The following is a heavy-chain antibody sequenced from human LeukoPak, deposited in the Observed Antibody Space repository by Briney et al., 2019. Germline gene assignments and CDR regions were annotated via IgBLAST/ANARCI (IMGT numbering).Heavy chain of an antibody. Sequence: PSETLSLTCTVSGGSISTSSYYWGWVRQPPGKGLEWIGNIFYSGSTYYSPSLKSRVTISLDTSRNQFSLKLNSVTAADTAVYYCARHRTLYYGSGSHLASWFDPWGQGTLVTVSS. CDR3: ARHRTLYYGSGSHLASWFDP. CDR2: IFYSGST. D-gene: IGHD3-10*01. J-gene: IGHJ5*02. CDR1: GGSISTSSYY. V-gene: IGHV4-39*07.